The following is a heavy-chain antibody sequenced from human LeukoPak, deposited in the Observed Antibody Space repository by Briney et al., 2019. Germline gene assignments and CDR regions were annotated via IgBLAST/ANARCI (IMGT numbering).Heavy chain of an antibody. D-gene: IGHD6-13*01. Sequence: GASVKVSCKASGGTFSSYAISWVRQAPGQGLEWMGGIIPIFGTANYAQKFQGRVTITADESTSTAYMELRSLRSDDTAMYYCAREGIRIAAAGTIDYWGQGTLVTVSS. V-gene: IGHV1-69*13. J-gene: IGHJ4*02. CDR3: AREGIRIAAAGTIDY. CDR1: GGTFSSYA. CDR2: IIPIFGTA.